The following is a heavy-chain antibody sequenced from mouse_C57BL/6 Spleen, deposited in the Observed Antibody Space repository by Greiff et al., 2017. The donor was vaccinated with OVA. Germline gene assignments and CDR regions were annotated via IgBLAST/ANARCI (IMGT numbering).Heavy chain of an antibody. CDR1: GFTFSDYG. CDR3: ARGDTTVVPFDY. CDR2: ISSGSSTI. V-gene: IGHV5-17*01. D-gene: IGHD1-1*01. J-gene: IGHJ2*01. Sequence: EVKLVKSGGGLVKPGGSLKLSCAASGFTFSDYGMHWVRQAPEKGLEWVAYISSGSSTIYYADTVKGRFTISRDNAKNTLFLQMTSLRSEDTAMYYCARGDTTVVPFDYWGQGTTLTVSS.